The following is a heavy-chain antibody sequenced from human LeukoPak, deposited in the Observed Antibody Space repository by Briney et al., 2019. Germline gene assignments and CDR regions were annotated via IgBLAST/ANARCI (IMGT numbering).Heavy chain of an antibody. J-gene: IGHJ4*02. Sequence: ASVKVSCKASGYNFISYYMHWVRQAPGQGLEWMGIINPSGGSTSYAQKFQDRVTMTRDTSTSTAYMELRSLRSDDTAVYYCARGGSTGSSGWYGDYWGQGTLVTVSS. D-gene: IGHD6-19*01. CDR3: ARGGSTGSSGWYGDY. CDR2: INPSGGST. CDR1: GYNFISYY. V-gene: IGHV1-46*01.